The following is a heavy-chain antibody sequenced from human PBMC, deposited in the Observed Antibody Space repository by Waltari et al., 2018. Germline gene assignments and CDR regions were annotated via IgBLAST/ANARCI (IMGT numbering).Heavy chain of an antibody. CDR2: IYWNDDK. D-gene: IGHD3-10*01. CDR1: GFSLSTSGVG. Sequence: QITLKESGPTLVKPTQTLTLTCTFSGFSLSTSGVGVGWIRQPPGKALEWLALIYWNDDKRYSPSLKRRLTITQDTSKNQVVLTMPNMDPVDTATYYCAHWGDGPFDSWGQGTLVTVSS. J-gene: IGHJ4*02. V-gene: IGHV2-5*01. CDR3: AHWGDGPFDS.